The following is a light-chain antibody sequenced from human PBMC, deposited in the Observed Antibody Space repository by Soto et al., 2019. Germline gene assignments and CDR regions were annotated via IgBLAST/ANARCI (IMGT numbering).Light chain of an antibody. V-gene: IGLV2-8*01. J-gene: IGLJ2*01. Sequence: QSALTQSPSASGSPGQSVTISCAGAGSDIAVYDFVSWYQQHPGKAPKLIIYEVTKRPSGVPDRFSGSKSGNTASLTVSRLQAEDESDYYCSSFADSNTLLFGGGTKLTVL. CDR3: SSFADSNTLL. CDR1: GSDIAVYDF. CDR2: EVT.